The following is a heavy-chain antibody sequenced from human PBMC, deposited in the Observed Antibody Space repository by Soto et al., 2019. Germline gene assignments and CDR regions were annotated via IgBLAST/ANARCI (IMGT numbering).Heavy chain of an antibody. V-gene: IGHV4-39*07. CDR2: IYNSGST. J-gene: IGHJ5*02. CDR3: ARGVVVVPAAMQSIPNWFDP. D-gene: IGHD2-2*01. Sequence: PSETLSLTCTVSGGSISSSSYYWGWIRQPPGKGLEWIGSIYNSGSTYYNPSLKSRVTISVDTSKNQFFLNLSSVTAADTAVYYCARGVVVVPAAMQSIPNWFDPWGQGTLVTVSS. CDR1: GGSISSSSYY.